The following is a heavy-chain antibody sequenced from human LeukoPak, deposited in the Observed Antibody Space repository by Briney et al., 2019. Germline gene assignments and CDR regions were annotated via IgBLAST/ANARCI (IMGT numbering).Heavy chain of an antibody. CDR3: ARATYPYYYDSSGYYED. V-gene: IGHV3-48*01. CDR1: GFTFSSYS. J-gene: IGHJ4*02. D-gene: IGHD3-22*01. CDR2: ISSSSSTI. Sequence: GGPLRLSCAASGFTFSSYSMNWVRQAPGHGLAWVSYISSSSSTIYYADSVKGRFTISRDNGKNSLYLQMNSLRAEDTAVYYCARATYPYYYDSSGYYEDWGQGTLVTVSS.